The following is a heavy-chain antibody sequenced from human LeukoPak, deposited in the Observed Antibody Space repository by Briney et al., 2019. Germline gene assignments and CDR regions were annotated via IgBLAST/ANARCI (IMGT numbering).Heavy chain of an antibody. CDR3: ARLYCSSTSCYEYFQH. D-gene: IGHD2-2*01. Sequence: SVKVSCKASGGTFSSYAISWVRQAPGQGLEWMGRIIPTLGIANYAQKFQGRVTITADKSTSTAYMELSSLRSEDTAVYYCARLYCSSTSCYEYFQHWGQGTLVTVSS. CDR2: IIPTLGIA. CDR1: GGTFSSYA. J-gene: IGHJ1*01. V-gene: IGHV1-69*04.